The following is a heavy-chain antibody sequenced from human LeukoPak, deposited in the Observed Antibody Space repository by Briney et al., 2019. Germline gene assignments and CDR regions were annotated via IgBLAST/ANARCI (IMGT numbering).Heavy chain of an antibody. V-gene: IGHV1-69*13. CDR1: GGTFSSYA. Sequence: SVKVSCTASGGTFSSYAISWVRQAPGQGLEWMGGIIPIFGTANYAQKFQGRVTITADESTSTAYMELSSLRSEDTAVYYCASRITWSGYLGPGYYYGMDVWGQGTTVTVSS. CDR2: IIPIFGTA. D-gene: IGHD3-3*01. CDR3: ASRITWSGYLGPGYYYGMDV. J-gene: IGHJ6*02.